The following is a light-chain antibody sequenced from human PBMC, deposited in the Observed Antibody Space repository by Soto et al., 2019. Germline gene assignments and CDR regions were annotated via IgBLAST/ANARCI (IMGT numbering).Light chain of an antibody. CDR2: SSN. CDR3: AAWDDSLKGPV. V-gene: IGLV1-44*01. J-gene: IGLJ2*01. Sequence: QSVLTQPPSASGTPGQRVTISCSGSRSNIGSNTVNWYQQPPGTAPKLLIYSSNQRPSGVPDRFSGSKSGTSASLAISGLQSEDEADYYCAAWDDSLKGPVFGGGTKLTVL. CDR1: RSNIGSNT.